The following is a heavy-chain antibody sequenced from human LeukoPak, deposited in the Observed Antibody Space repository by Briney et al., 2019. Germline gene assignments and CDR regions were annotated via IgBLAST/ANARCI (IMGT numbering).Heavy chain of an antibody. J-gene: IGHJ4*02. V-gene: IGHV3-7*04. Sequence: GGSLRLSCAASGFTLSSYWMSWVRQAPGKGLEWVANIKQDGSEKYYVDSVKGRFTISRDNAKNSLYLQMNSLRAEDTAVYYCARGGFYSGNWGQGTLVTVSS. CDR1: GFTLSSYW. CDR3: ARGGFYSGN. D-gene: IGHD2/OR15-2a*01. CDR2: IKQDGSEK.